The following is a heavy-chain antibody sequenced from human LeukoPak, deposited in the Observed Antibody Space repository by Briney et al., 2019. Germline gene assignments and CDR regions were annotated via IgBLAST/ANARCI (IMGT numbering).Heavy chain of an antibody. CDR1: GGSISSSSYY. J-gene: IGHJ4*02. CDR2: IYYSGST. CDR3: VRQHDIYYFDY. V-gene: IGHV4-39*01. D-gene: IGHD1-1*01. Sequence: SETLSLTCTVSGGSISSSSYYWGWIRQPPGKGLEWIGSIYYSGSTYYNLSLKSRVTMSVDTSKNQFSLKLSSVTAADAAVYYCVRQHDIYYFDYWGQGTLVTVSS.